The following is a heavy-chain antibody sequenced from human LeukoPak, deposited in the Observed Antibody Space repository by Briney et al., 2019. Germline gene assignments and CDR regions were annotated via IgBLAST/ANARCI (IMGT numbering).Heavy chain of an antibody. CDR1: GFTFNNYA. Sequence: GGSLRLSCAASGFTFNNYAMSWVRQAPGKGLECVSAISDNGGDTKYADSVKGRFPISRDNSKNTLYLQMNSLRAEDTAIYYCGKDWKLDYWGQGTLVTVSS. V-gene: IGHV3-23*01. D-gene: IGHD1-1*01. J-gene: IGHJ4*02. CDR3: GKDWKLDY. CDR2: ISDNGGDT.